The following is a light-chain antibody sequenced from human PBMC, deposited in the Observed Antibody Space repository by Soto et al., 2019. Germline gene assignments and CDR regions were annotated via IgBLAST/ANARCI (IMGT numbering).Light chain of an antibody. CDR2: SVF. J-gene: IGKJ1*01. V-gene: IGKV3-20*01. Sequence: EMVLTQSPGTLSLSAGERATLHCRASQIGNTNYLAWYQHRPGQPPRLLIYSVFTRANGTPDRFSGSGSGTDFTLTISRLAPEDSALYFCQHYGHPRWTFGPGTRVEIK. CDR3: QHYGHPRWT. CDR1: QIGNTNY.